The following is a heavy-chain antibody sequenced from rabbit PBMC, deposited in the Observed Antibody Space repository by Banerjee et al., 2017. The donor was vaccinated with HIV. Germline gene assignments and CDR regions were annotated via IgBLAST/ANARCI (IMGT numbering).Heavy chain of an antibody. CDR3: ARAASSGDYHTWGL. D-gene: IGHD1-1*01. CDR2: IYAGDGST. Sequence: QEQLEESGGDLVKPEGSLTLTCTASGFSFSSSYWICWVRQAPGKGLEWIACIYAGDGSTDYASWEKGRFTISKTSSTTVTLQMTSLTAADTATYFCARAASSGDYHTWGLWGPGPLVTVS. CDR1: GFSFSSSYW. V-gene: IGHV1S45*01. J-gene: IGHJ4*01.